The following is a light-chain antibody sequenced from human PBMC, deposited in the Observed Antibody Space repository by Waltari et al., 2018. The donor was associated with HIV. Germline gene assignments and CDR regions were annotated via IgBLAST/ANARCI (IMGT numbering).Light chain of an antibody. J-gene: IGLJ2*01. CDR3: SSYTSSDTVV. V-gene: IGLV2-14*01. Sequence: QSALTQPASVSGSPGQSISISCTGTSSDVGGYNAVSWYQQHPAKAPKLVILEVSNRPSGVSNRFSGSKSGTRASLTISGLQAEDEAYYYCSSYTSSDTVVFGGGTKVTVL. CDR1: SSDVGGYNA. CDR2: EVS.